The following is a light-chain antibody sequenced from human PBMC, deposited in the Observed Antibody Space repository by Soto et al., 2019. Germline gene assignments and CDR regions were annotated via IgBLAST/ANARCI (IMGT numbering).Light chain of an antibody. J-gene: IGKJ5*01. CDR1: QDISNY. Sequence: DIQMTPSPASLSASVVDRVTITCQASQDISNYLNWYQQKPGKAPKLLIYDASNLETGVPSRFSGSGSGTDFTFTISSLQPEDIATYYCQQYDNLPAFGQGTRLEI. V-gene: IGKV1-33*01. CDR3: QQYDNLPA. CDR2: DAS.